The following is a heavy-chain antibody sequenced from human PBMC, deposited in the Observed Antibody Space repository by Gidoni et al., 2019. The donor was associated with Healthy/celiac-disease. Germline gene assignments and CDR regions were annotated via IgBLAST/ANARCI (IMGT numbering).Heavy chain of an antibody. J-gene: IGHJ2*01. V-gene: IGHV1-18*01. CDR3: ARDLPTTVTTSLWYFDL. CDR2: ISAYNGKT. Sequence: ASGYTFTSYGISWVRQATGQGREWLGWISAYNGKTNDAQKLQGRVTMTTDTSTSTAYMELRSLRSDDTAVYYCARDLPTTVTTSLWYFDLWGRGTLVTVSS. D-gene: IGHD4-4*01. CDR1: GYTFTSYG.